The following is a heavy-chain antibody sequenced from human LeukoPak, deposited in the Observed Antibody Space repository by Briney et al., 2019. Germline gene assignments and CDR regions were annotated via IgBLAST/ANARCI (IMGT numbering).Heavy chain of an antibody. D-gene: IGHD5-12*01. V-gene: IGHV1-2*02. Sequence: GASVKGSCKASGYTFTGYYMHWVRQAPGQGLEWMGWINPNSGGTNYAQKFQGRVTMTRDTSISTAYMELSRLRSDDTAVYYCASQSSYSGYHRKRFDYWGQGTLVTVSS. J-gene: IGHJ4*02. CDR2: INPNSGGT. CDR1: GYTFTGYY. CDR3: ASQSSYSGYHRKRFDY.